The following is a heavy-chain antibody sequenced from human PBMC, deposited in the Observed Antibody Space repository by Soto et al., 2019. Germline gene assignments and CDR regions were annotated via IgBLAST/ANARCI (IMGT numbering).Heavy chain of an antibody. Sequence: ASVKVYCKASGSNFXNYYMHWGRQAPGQGLEWMGWINPNSGGTNYAQKFQGWVTMTRDTSISTAYMELSRLRSDDTAVYYCARGGYSYGARPYNWFDPWGQGTLVTVSS. CDR3: ARGGYSYGARPYNWFDP. V-gene: IGHV1-2*04. CDR1: GSNFXNYY. J-gene: IGHJ5*02. D-gene: IGHD5-18*01. CDR2: INPNSGGT.